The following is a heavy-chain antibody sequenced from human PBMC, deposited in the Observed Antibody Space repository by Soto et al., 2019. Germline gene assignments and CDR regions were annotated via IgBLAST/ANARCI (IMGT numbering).Heavy chain of an antibody. CDR2: INAGNGNT. J-gene: IGHJ4*02. CDR1: GYTFTNYA. V-gene: IGHV1-3*05. D-gene: IGHD5-12*01. Sequence: QVQLVQSGAEEKKPGASVKVSCKASGYTFTNYAMHWVRQAPGQRLEWMGWINAGNGNTKYSQKFQGRVTITRDTSAITAYMELSSLRSEDTAVYYFARVSGYYLPDYWGQGTLVTVSS. CDR3: ARVSGYYLPDY.